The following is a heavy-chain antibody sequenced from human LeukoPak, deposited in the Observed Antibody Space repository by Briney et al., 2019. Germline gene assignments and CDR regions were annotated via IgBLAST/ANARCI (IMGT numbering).Heavy chain of an antibody. J-gene: IGHJ4*02. CDR1: GGTFSSYA. CDR3: ARVWEDDSGGYYFDY. V-gene: IGHV1-18*01. Sequence: GASVKVSCKASGGTFSSYAVSWVRQAPGQGLEWMGWISAYNGNTNYAQKLQGRVTMTTDTSTSTAYMELRSLRSDDTAVYYCARVWEDDSGGYYFDYWGQGTLVTVSS. CDR2: ISAYNGNT. D-gene: IGHD3-22*01.